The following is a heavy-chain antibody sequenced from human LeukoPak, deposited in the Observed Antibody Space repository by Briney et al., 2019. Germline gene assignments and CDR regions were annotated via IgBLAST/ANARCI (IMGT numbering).Heavy chain of an antibody. CDR3: AAWGVDYGGNFDYSDY. Sequence: SETLSLTCTVSGGSMSSYYWSWIRQPPGKGLEWIGNIHHTGTTNYNPSLKSRLTISVDQSRNQFSLRLSSVTAADTGTYYCAAWGVDYGGNFDYSDYWGQGTLVTVSS. V-gene: IGHV4-59*12. D-gene: IGHD4-23*01. CDR2: IHHTGTT. CDR1: GGSMSSYY. J-gene: IGHJ4*02.